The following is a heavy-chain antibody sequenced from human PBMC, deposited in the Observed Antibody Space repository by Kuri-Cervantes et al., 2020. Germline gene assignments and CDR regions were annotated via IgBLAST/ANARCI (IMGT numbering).Heavy chain of an antibody. CDR3: ALLAGAGPIDY. CDR2: INPNSGGT. CDR1: GYTFTGYY. D-gene: IGHD1-1*01. Sequence: ASVKVSCKASGYTFTGYYMHWVRQAPGQGLEWMGWINPNSGGTNYAQKFQGRVTMTRDTSISTAYMELRSLRSDDMAVYYCALLAGAGPIDYWGQGTLVTVSS. J-gene: IGHJ4*02. V-gene: IGHV1-2*02.